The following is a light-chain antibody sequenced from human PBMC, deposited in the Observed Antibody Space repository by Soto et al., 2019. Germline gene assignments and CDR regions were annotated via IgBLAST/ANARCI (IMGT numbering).Light chain of an antibody. CDR2: KAS. J-gene: IGKJ1*01. CDR1: QSISSW. V-gene: IGKV1-5*03. Sequence: DIQMTQSPSTLSASVGDRVTITCRASQSISSWLAWHHQKPGKAPRLLFYKASNLESGVASMFSGCGSGTEFTLTITSLQPDDSAIYYCQQYNDNWTFGQGTKV. CDR3: QQYNDNWT.